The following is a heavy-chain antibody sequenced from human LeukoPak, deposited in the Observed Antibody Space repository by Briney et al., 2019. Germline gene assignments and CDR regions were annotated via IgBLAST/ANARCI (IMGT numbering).Heavy chain of an antibody. CDR1: GGSITISTGGYS. V-gene: IGHV4-30-2*01. CDR2: MYHSETT. D-gene: IGHD3-16*01. J-gene: IGHJ2*01. Sequence: PSETLSLTCAVSGGSITISTGGYSWSWIRQPPGKGLEWIGYMYHSETTDYNPSPKSRVTISLDRSKNHFSLKLSSVTAADTAVYYCARQYEGGNYWYFDLWGRGTLVTVSS. CDR3: ARQYEGGNYWYFDL.